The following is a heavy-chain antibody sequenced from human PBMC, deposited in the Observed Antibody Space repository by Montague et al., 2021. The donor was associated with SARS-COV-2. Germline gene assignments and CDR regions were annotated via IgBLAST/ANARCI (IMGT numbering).Heavy chain of an antibody. CDR1: GLSLSPPRIA. V-gene: IGHV2-5*08. J-gene: IGHJ5*01. CDR3: AHRRAPTPWDLDWFDS. D-gene: IGHD1-26*01. Sequence: PALVKPTQTLTLTCTFSGLSLSPPRIAVGWFRQPPGEALEWLAIVYWDDDKHYTPSLKTRLTITRDTSINQVVLTMTNMAHVDTATYFCAHRRAPTPWDLDWFDSWGQGILVTVSS. CDR2: VYWDDDK.